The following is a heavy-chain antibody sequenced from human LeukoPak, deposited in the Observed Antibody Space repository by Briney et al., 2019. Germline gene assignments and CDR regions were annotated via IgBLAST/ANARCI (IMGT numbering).Heavy chain of an antibody. V-gene: IGHV1-8*02. CDR2: MNPNSGNT. CDR3: ASQGVAAAGTDAFDI. Sequence: ASVKVSCKASGGTFSSYAISWVRQAPGQGLEWMGWMNPNSGNTGYAQKFQGRVTMTRNTSISTAYMELSSLRSEDTAVYYCASQGVAAAGTDAFDIWGQGTMVTVSS. J-gene: IGHJ3*02. D-gene: IGHD6-13*01. CDR1: GGTFSSYA.